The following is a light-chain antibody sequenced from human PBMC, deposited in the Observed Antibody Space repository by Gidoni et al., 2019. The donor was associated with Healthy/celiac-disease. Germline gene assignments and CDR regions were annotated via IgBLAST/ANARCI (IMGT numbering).Light chain of an antibody. CDR1: SSDVGGYNY. CDR3: SSYTSSSTLVV. Sequence: QSALTQPRSVSGSPGPSVTISCTGTSSDVGGYNYVSWYQQHPGKAPKLMIYDVSNRPSGVSNRFSGSKSGNTASLTISGLQAEDEADYYCSSYTSSSTLVVFGGGTKLTVL. V-gene: IGLV2-14*01. CDR2: DVS. J-gene: IGLJ2*01.